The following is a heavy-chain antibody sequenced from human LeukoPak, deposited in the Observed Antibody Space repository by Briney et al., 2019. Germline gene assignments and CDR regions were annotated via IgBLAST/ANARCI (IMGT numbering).Heavy chain of an antibody. Sequence: GGSLRLSCAASGFTFSDYWMTWVRQAPGKGLEWLANIKTDGSEKYYVDSVKGRFTISRDNANNSLYLQMNSLRAEDTAVYYCARLRYYAMDVWGQGTTVTASS. CDR2: IKTDGSEK. J-gene: IGHJ6*02. CDR3: ARLRYYAMDV. CDR1: GFTFSDYW. V-gene: IGHV3-7*01.